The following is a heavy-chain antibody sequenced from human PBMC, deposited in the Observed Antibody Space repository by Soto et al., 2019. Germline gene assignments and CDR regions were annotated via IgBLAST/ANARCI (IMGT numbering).Heavy chain of an antibody. D-gene: IGHD3-22*01. CDR1: GYTFTSYY. CDR3: ARDLEGYYDSSGYFGP. CDR2: INPSGGST. J-gene: IGHJ5*02. V-gene: IGHV1-46*01. Sequence: ASVKVSCKASGYTFTSYYMHWVRQAPGQGLEWMGIINPSGGSTSYAQKFQGRVTMTRDTSTSTVYMELSSLRSEDTAVYYCARDLEGYYDSSGYFGPWGQGTLVTVS.